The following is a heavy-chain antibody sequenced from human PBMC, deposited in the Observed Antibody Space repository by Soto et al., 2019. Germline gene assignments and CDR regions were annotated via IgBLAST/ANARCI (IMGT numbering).Heavy chain of an antibody. Sequence: QVQLVQSGAEVKKPGSSVKVSCKASGGTFSSYAISWVRQAPGQGLEWMGGIIPIFGTANYAQKFQGRVTIIADESTSTAYMELSSLRSEDTAVYYCARERCSSTSCYTFYYYYGMDVWGQGTTVTVSS. CDR2: IIPIFGTA. CDR1: GGTFSSYA. CDR3: ARERCSSTSCYTFYYYYGMDV. J-gene: IGHJ6*02. V-gene: IGHV1-69*01. D-gene: IGHD2-2*02.